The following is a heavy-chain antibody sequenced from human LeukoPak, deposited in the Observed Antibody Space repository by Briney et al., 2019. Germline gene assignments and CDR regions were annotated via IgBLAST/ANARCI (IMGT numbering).Heavy chain of an antibody. V-gene: IGHV1-2*06. CDR3: ARSLASKPRYFDY. CDR2: INPNSGGT. Sequence: ASVKVSCKASGYTFTGYYMHWVRQAPGQALEWMGRINPNSGGTNYAQKLQGRVTMTRDTSISTAYMELSRLRSDDPAVYYCARSLASKPRYFDYWGQGTLVTVSS. J-gene: IGHJ4*02. CDR1: GYTFTGYY.